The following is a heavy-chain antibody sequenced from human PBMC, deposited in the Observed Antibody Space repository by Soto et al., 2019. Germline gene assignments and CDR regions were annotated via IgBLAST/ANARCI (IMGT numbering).Heavy chain of an antibody. V-gene: IGHV3-30-3*01. J-gene: IGHJ4*02. D-gene: IGHD4-17*01. Sequence: RSLRLSCAASGFTFSSYAIHWVRQAPRKGLEWVAVISYDGSNKYYADSVKGRFTISRDNSKNTLYLQMNSLRAAATAVYYFARGDYGDYIAPNDSWGQGTLVTVSS. CDR2: ISYDGSNK. CDR1: GFTFSSYA. CDR3: ARGDYGDYIAPNDS.